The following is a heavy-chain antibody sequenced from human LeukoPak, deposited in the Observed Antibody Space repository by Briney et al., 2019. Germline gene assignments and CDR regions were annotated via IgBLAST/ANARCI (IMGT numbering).Heavy chain of an antibody. CDR3: ARDGDLGFGEFRPTGGVFDP. CDR1: GYTFTSYA. CDR2: INTNTGNP. D-gene: IGHD3-10*01. V-gene: IGHV7-4-1*02. Sequence: GASVKVSCKASGYTFTSYAMNWVRQAPGQGLEWMGWINTNTGNPTYAQGFTGRFVFSLDTSVSTAYLQISSLKAEDTAVYYCARDGDLGFGEFRPTGGVFDPWGQGTLVTVSS. J-gene: IGHJ5*02.